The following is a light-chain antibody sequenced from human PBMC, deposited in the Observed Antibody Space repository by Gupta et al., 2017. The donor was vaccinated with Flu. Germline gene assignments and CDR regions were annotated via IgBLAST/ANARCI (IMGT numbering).Light chain of an antibody. CDR1: QSISSW. V-gene: IGKV1-5*03. J-gene: IGKJ2*03. Sequence: STLSASIGDRVSITCRASQSISSWVAWYQQKTGKAPKLLIYKASSLESGVPPRFSGNGSGTEFTLTISSLQPDDFATYYCHQYSSYSRYSFGQGTKLEIK. CDR2: KAS. CDR3: HQYSSYSRYS.